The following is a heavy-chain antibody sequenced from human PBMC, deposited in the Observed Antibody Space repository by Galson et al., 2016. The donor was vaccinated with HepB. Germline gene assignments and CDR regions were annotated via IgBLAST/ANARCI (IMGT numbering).Heavy chain of an antibody. CDR1: GITVFGNY. V-gene: IGHV3-53*01. D-gene: IGHD2-15*01. CDR2: IYSGGRT. CDR3: AIPLYCSGGTCYSGAFDI. Sequence: SLRLSCAASGITVFGNYMSWVRQAPGKGLEWVSVIYSGGRTYYADSVKGRFTISRDNSKNTLYLQMNSLRAEETAVYYCAIPLYCSGGTCYSGAFDIWGQGTMVTVSS. J-gene: IGHJ3*02.